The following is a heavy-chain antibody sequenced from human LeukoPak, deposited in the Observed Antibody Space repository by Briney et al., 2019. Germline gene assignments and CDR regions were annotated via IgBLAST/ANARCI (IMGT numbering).Heavy chain of an antibody. V-gene: IGHV3-30*03. CDR3: ASDIDYYGSGTGPVAFDI. CDR2: ISYDGSNK. J-gene: IGHJ3*02. CDR1: GFTFSSYG. D-gene: IGHD3-10*01. Sequence: GGSLRLSCAASGFTFSSYGMHWVRQAPGKGLEWVAVISYDGSNKYYADSVKGRFTISRDNSKNTLYLQMNSLRAEDTAVYYCASDIDYYGSGTGPVAFDIWGQGTMVTVSS.